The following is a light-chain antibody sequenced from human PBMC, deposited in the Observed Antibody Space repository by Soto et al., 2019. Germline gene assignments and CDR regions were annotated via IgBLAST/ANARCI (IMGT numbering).Light chain of an antibody. CDR3: QQYGSSPYT. Sequence: EIVLTQSAGTLSLSPGERATLSCRASQSVRSSYLAWYQQKPGQAPRLLIYGASSRATDIPDTFSGSGSGTEFTLTISRLEPVDFAVYYCQQYGSSPYTFGQGTKLEIK. CDR2: GAS. CDR1: QSVRSSY. J-gene: IGKJ2*01. V-gene: IGKV3-20*01.